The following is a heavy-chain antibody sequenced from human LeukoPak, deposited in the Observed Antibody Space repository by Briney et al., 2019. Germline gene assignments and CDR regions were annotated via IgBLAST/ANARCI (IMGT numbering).Heavy chain of an antibody. CDR2: IYSGGST. Sequence: GGSLRLSCVVSGFTVSTNYMSWVRQAPGKGLEWVSLIYSGGSTYYADSVKGRFTISRDNSKNTLYLQMNSLRAEDTAVYYCAKVKAIEDTMIVVGPLDYWGQGTLVTVSS. D-gene: IGHD3-22*01. V-gene: IGHV3-53*01. CDR1: GFTVSTNY. J-gene: IGHJ4*02. CDR3: AKVKAIEDTMIVVGPLDY.